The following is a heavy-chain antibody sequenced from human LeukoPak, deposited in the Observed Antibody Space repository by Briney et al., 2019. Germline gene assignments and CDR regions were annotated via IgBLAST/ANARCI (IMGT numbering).Heavy chain of an antibody. J-gene: IGHJ6*03. Sequence: SETLSLTCAVYGGSFSGYYWSWIRQPPGKGLEWIGEINHSGSTNYSPSLKSRVTISVDTSKNQFSLKLSSVTAADTAVYYCARAVPRLTIFGVVIKGGYMDVWGKGTTVTVSS. D-gene: IGHD3-3*01. CDR2: INHSGST. CDR3: ARAVPRLTIFGVVIKGGYMDV. CDR1: GGSFSGYY. V-gene: IGHV4-34*01.